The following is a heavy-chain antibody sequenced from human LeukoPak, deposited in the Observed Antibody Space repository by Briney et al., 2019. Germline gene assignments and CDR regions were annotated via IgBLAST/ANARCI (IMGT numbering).Heavy chain of an antibody. CDR1: GFTFSSYW. CDR3: AREVYYYDSSGYQRENWFDP. J-gene: IGHJ5*02. Sequence: GGSLRLSCAASGFTFSSYWMHWVRHAPGKGLVWVSRINSDGSSTSYEDSVKGRFTISRDNAKNTLYLQMNSLRAEDTAVYYCAREVYYYDSSGYQRENWFDPWGQGTLVTVSS. V-gene: IGHV3-74*01. D-gene: IGHD3-22*01. CDR2: INSDGSST.